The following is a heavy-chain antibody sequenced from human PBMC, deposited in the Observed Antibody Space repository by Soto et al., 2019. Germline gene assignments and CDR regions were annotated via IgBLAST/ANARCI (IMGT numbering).Heavy chain of an antibody. CDR3: ARDPTYYYDSSGREIDY. D-gene: IGHD3-22*01. J-gene: IGHJ4*02. Sequence: PVGSLRLSCAASGFTFSSYAMHWVRQAPGKGLEWVAVISYDGSNKYYADSVKGRFTISRDNSKNTLYLQMNSLRAEDTAVYYCARDPTYYYDSSGREIDYWGQGTLVTVPQ. CDR2: ISYDGSNK. V-gene: IGHV3-30-3*01. CDR1: GFTFSSYA.